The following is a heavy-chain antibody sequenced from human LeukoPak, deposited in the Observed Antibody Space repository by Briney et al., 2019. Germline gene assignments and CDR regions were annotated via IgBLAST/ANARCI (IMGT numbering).Heavy chain of an antibody. D-gene: IGHD2-15*01. CDR3: ARGYCSGGSCIPRVGWDYFDY. V-gene: IGHV4-59*12. CDR1: GGSISSYY. J-gene: IGHJ4*02. CDR2: IYYSGST. Sequence: SETLSLACTVSGGSISSYYWSWIRQPPGKGLEWIGYIYYSGSTNYNPSLKSRVTISVDTSKNQFSLKLSSVTAADTAVYYCARGYCSGGSCIPRVGWDYFDYWGQGTLVTVSS.